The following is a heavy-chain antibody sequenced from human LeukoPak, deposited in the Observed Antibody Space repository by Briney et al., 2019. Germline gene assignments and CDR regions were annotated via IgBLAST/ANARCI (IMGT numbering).Heavy chain of an antibody. V-gene: IGHV3-64*01. D-gene: IGHD1-26*01. Sequence: PGGSLRLSCAACGFTFSSYAMHWVRQARGEGLEYVSAISSNGGSTYYANSVKGRFTISRDNSKNTLYLQMGSLRAEDMAVYYCAREGRSGSYYLLDYWGQGTLVTVSS. CDR3: AREGRSGSYYLLDY. CDR2: ISSNGGST. J-gene: IGHJ4*02. CDR1: GFTFSSYA.